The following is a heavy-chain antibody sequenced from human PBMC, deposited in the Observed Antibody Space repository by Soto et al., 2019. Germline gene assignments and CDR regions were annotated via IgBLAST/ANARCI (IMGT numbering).Heavy chain of an antibody. CDR1: GFTFSSYA. CDR3: ARGTKGGSPPL. Sequence: GGSLRLSCAASGFTFSSYAMHWVRQAPGKGLEWVAVISYDGSNKYYADSVKGRFTISRDNSKNTLYLQMNSLRAEDTAVYYCARGTKGGSPPLWGQGTLVTVSS. J-gene: IGHJ4*02. D-gene: IGHD1-7*01. V-gene: IGHV3-30-3*01. CDR2: ISYDGSNK.